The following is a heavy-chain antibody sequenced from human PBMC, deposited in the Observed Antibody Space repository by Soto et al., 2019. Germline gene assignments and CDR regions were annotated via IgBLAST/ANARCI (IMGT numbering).Heavy chain of an antibody. Sequence: SETLSLTCTVSGGSISSGDYYWSWIRQPPGKGLEWIGYIYYSGSTYYNPSLKSRVTISVDTSKNQFSLKLSAVTAADTAVYYCARSITIFGAYNWFDPWGQGTLVTVSS. D-gene: IGHD3-3*01. J-gene: IGHJ5*02. CDR1: GGSISSGDYY. CDR3: ARSITIFGAYNWFDP. V-gene: IGHV4-30-4*01. CDR2: IYYSGST.